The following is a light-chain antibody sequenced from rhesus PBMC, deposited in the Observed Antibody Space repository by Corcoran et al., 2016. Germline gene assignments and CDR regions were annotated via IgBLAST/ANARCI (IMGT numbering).Light chain of an antibody. Sequence: DIQMTQSPSSLSASVGDRVTITCRASQGISDYLNWYQQKPGKAPKRLIYAASSLESGVPSRFSGSGSGKYFTLTISSLQPEDFAAYYCLQGYSTPFTFGPGTKLDIK. CDR2: AAS. CDR3: LQGYSTPFT. V-gene: IGKV1-36*02. CDR1: QGISDY. J-gene: IGKJ3*01.